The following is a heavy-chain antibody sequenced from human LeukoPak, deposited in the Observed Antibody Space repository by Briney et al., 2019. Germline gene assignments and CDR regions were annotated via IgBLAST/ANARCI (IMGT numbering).Heavy chain of an antibody. J-gene: IGHJ4*02. CDR2: IYPGDSDT. Sequence: GESLKISCKGSEYSFTSYWIGWVRQMPGKGLEWMGIIYPGDSDTRYSPSFQGQATISADKSISTAYLQWSSLKASDTAMYYCARPFCNGGSCYSFYFDYWGQGTLVTVSS. D-gene: IGHD2-15*01. CDR3: ARPFCNGGSCYSFYFDY. V-gene: IGHV5-51*01. CDR1: EYSFTSYW.